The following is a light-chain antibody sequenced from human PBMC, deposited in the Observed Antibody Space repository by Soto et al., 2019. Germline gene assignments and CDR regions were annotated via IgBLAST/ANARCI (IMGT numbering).Light chain of an antibody. CDR2: AAS. CDR3: QQRYTLLWT. CDR1: QSIGGF. J-gene: IGKJ1*01. V-gene: IGKV1-39*01. Sequence: DIQMTQCPSSLSVSVEDRVSITCRASQSIGGFLNWYQQKLGKAPKLLIYAASSLQSGVPSRFSGSGSGTEFTLTISSLQVEDFATYYCQQRYTLLWTFGQGTKVDIK.